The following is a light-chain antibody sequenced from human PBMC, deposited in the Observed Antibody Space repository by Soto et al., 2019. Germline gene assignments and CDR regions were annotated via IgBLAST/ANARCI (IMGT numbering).Light chain of an antibody. CDR3: HQYGSSPT. J-gene: IGKJ1*01. CDR1: QSISSSY. V-gene: IGKV3-20*01. Sequence: EIVLTQSPSTLSLSPGERATLSCRASQSISSSYLAWYQQKPGQSPRLVIYGASSRATGFPDRISGSGSGTDFTLTISRLEPEDSAVYFCHQYGSSPTFGQGTKVEIK. CDR2: GAS.